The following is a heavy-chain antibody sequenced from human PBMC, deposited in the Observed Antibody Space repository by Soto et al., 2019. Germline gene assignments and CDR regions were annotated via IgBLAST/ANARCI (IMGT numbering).Heavy chain of an antibody. Sequence: SVKVSCKASGGTFSSYAISWVRQAPGQGLEWMGGIIPIFGTANYAQKFQGRVTITADESTSTAYMELSSLRSEDTAVYYCARRGAGYRNYYYGMDVWGQGTTVTVSS. V-gene: IGHV1-69*13. CDR1: GGTFSSYA. D-gene: IGHD1-26*01. CDR2: IIPIFGTA. J-gene: IGHJ6*02. CDR3: ARRGAGYRNYYYGMDV.